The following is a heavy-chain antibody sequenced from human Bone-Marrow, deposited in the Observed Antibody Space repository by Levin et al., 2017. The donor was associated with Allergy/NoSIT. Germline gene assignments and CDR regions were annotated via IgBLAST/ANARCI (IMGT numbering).Heavy chain of an antibody. J-gene: IGHJ4*02. V-gene: IGHV3-7*01. CDR3: ATYNWNNGREFDY. Sequence: GGSLRLSCAASGFSFSRYWMTWVRQAPGKGLEWVANIKQDGSEKYYVDSVKGRFTISRDNAKNSLYLQMNSLRAEDTAVYYCATYNWNNGREFDYWGQGTLVTVSS. D-gene: IGHD1/OR15-1a*01. CDR2: IKQDGSEK. CDR1: GFSFSRYW.